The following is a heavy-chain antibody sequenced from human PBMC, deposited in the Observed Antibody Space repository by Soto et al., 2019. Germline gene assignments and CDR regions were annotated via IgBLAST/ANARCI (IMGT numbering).Heavy chain of an antibody. CDR3: AKGRKYYDFWSGYPN. CDR2: ISGSGGST. V-gene: IGHV3-23*01. D-gene: IGHD3-3*01. Sequence: GGSLRLSCVGSGFTFRSYGMSWVRQAPGKGLEWVSAISGSGGSTYYADSVKGRFTISRDNSKNTLYLQMNSLRAEDTAVYYCAKGRKYYDFWSGYPNWGQGTLVNVSS. J-gene: IGHJ4*02. CDR1: GFTFRSYG.